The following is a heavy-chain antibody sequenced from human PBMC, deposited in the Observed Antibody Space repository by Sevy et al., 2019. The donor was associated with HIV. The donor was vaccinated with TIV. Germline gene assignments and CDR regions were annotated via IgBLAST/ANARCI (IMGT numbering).Heavy chain of an antibody. CDR3: ARGNEFGAFDI. CDR2: ISYDGSNK. D-gene: IGHD3-10*01. Sequence: GGSLRLSCAASGFTFSSYAMHWVRQAPGKGLEWVAVISYDGSNKYYADSVKGRFTISRDNSKNTLYLQMDSLRAEERAVYYCARGNEFGAFDIWGQGTMVTVSS. CDR1: GFTFSSYA. J-gene: IGHJ3*02. V-gene: IGHV3-30-3*01.